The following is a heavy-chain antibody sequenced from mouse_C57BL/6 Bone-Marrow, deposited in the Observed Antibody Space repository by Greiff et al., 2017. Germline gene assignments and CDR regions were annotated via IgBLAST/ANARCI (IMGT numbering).Heavy chain of an antibody. CDR3: ARGLLWYPWFAY. J-gene: IGHJ3*01. D-gene: IGHD2-10*01. Sequence: DVKLQESGPGLVKPSQSLSLTCSVTGYSITSGYYWNWIRQFPGNKLEWMGYISYDGSNNYNPSLKNRISITRDTSKNQFFLKLNSVTTEDTATXYCARGLLWYPWFAYWGQGTLVTVSA. CDR2: ISYDGSN. CDR1: GYSITSGYY. V-gene: IGHV3-6*01.